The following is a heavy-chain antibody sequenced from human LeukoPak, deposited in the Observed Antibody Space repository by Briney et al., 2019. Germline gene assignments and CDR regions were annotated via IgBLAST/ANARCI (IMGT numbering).Heavy chain of an antibody. J-gene: IGHJ4*02. V-gene: IGHV4-39*01. CDR2: IYYSGST. Sequence: SETLSLTCTVSGGSISSSSYYRGWIRQPPGKGLEWIGSIYYSGSTYYNPSLKSRVTISVDTSKNQFSLKLSSVTAADTAVYYCARPSRSSSPYFDYWGQGTLVTVSS. CDR3: ARPSRSSSPYFDY. D-gene: IGHD6-6*01. CDR1: GGSISSSSYY.